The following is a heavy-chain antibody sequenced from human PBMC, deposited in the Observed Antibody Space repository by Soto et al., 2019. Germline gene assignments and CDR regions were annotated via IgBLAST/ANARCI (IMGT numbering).Heavy chain of an antibody. Sequence: ASVKVSCKASGGTFSSYAISWVRQAPGQGLEWMGGIIPILGIANYAQKFQGRVTITADQSTSTAYMELSSLRSEDTAVYYCARSDTAMEGVYFDYWGQGTLVTVSS. D-gene: IGHD5-18*01. CDR2: IIPILGIA. CDR1: GGTFSSYA. V-gene: IGHV1-69*10. J-gene: IGHJ4*02. CDR3: ARSDTAMEGVYFDY.